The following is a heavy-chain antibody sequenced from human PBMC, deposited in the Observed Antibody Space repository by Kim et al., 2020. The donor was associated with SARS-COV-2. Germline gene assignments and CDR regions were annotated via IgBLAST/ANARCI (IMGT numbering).Heavy chain of an antibody. CDR2: SYI. Sequence: SYIYYADSVKGRFTISRDNAKNSLYLQMNSLRAEDTAVYYCARVAGPFDYWGQGTLVTVSS. D-gene: IGHD6-19*01. CDR3: ARVAGPFDY. V-gene: IGHV3-21*01. J-gene: IGHJ4*02.